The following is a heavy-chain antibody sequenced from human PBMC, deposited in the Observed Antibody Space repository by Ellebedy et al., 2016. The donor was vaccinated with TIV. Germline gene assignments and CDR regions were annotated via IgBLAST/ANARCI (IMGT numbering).Heavy chain of an antibody. CDR1: GGSFSGYY. V-gene: IGHV4-34*01. D-gene: IGHD4-23*01. Sequence: MPSETLSLTCAVYGGSFSGYYWSWIRQPPGKGLEWIGEINHSGSTNYNPSLKSRVTVSVDTSKNQFSLKLSSVTAADTAVYYCARETDYGGEPRFDYWGQGTLVTVSS. J-gene: IGHJ4*02. CDR3: ARETDYGGEPRFDY. CDR2: INHSGST.